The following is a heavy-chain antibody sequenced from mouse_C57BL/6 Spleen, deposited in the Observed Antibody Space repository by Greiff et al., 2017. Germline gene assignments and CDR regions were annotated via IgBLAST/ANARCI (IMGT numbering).Heavy chain of an antibody. CDR3: ARRGSNWDYFDY. D-gene: IGHD4-1*01. CDR2: INPNNGGT. Sequence: VQLQQSGPELVKPGASVKISCKASGYTFTDYYMNWVRQSHGKSLEWIGDINPNNGGTSYNQKFKGKATLTVDKSSSTAYMELRSLTSEDSAVYYCARRGSNWDYFDYWGQGTTLTVSS. J-gene: IGHJ2*01. V-gene: IGHV1-26*01. CDR1: GYTFTDYY.